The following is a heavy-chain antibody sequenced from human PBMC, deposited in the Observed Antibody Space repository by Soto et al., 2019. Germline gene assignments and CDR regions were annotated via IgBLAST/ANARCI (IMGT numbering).Heavy chain of an antibody. Sequence: SGPTLVNPTQTLTLTCTFSGFSLSTGGMGVGWIRQPPGKALEWLALIYWDGDRRYRPSLMSRLTIAKDTSKNQVVLTMTNVDPVDTATYYCVHSRCGGDCLQSYSSHYYYGMDIWGQGTTVTVSS. D-gene: IGHD2-21*02. CDR1: GFSLSTGGMG. CDR3: VHSRCGGDCLQSYSSHYYYGMDI. V-gene: IGHV2-5*02. J-gene: IGHJ6*02. CDR2: IYWDGDR.